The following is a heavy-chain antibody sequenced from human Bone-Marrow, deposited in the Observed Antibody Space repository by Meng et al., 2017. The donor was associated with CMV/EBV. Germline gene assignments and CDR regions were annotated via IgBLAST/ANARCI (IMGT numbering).Heavy chain of an antibody. V-gene: IGHV3-7*01. CDR3: ARGGGYCSSTSCYGDP. D-gene: IGHD2-2*01. J-gene: IGHJ5*02. CDR2: IKQDGSEK. Sequence: GESLKISCAASGFTFSSYWMSWVRQAPGKGLEWVANIKQDGSEKYYVDSVKGRFTISRDNSKNTLYLQMNSLRAEDTAVYYCARGGGYCSSTSCYGDPWGQGTLVTVSS. CDR1: GFTFSSYW.